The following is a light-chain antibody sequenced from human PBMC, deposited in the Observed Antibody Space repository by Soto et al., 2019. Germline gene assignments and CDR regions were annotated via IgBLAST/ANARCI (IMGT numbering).Light chain of an antibody. J-gene: IGKJ1*01. CDR1: QAIRND. CDR2: GAS. CDR3: LQDYTYPWT. V-gene: IGKV1-6*01. Sequence: AIQMTQSPSSLSASVVDRVTITCRASQAIRNDLGWYQQKPGKAPNLLLFGASNLQAGVPVRFSASGSGTNFTLTISNLQPEDFAGYSCLQDYTYPWTFGQGTKVDI.